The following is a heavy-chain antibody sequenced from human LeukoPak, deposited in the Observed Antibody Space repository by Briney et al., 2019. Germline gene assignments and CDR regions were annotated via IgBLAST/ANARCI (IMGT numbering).Heavy chain of an antibody. CDR1: GYTFTSYG. CDR2: ISAYIGNT. V-gene: IGHV1-18*01. J-gene: IGHJ4*02. D-gene: IGHD2-15*01. Sequence: VASVKVSCKASGYTFTSYGISWVRQAPGQGLEWMGWISAYIGNTNYAQKLQGRVTMTTDTSTSTAYMELRSLRSDDTAVYYCARDCSGGSCYLRNDYWGQGTLVTVSS. CDR3: ARDCSGGSCYLRNDY.